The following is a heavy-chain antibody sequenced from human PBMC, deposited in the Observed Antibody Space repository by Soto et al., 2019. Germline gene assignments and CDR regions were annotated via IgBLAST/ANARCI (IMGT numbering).Heavy chain of an antibody. J-gene: IGHJ4*02. CDR2: IYYSGNT. CDR3: ARSPENYYGSGSYFFDN. V-gene: IGHV4-31*03. Sequence: SSETLSLTCTISGGSISSRDYYWSWIRQHPGKGLEWIGYIYYSGNTNYNPSLKSRVTISLDTSKNQFSLKLSSVTAADTAVYYCARSPENYYGSGSYFFDNWGQGTLVTVSS. CDR1: GGSISSRDYY. D-gene: IGHD3-10*01.